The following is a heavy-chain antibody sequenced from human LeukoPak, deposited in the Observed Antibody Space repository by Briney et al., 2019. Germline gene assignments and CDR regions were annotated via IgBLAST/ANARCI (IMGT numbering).Heavy chain of an antibody. CDR2: ISGSGGST. CDR1: GFTFSSYS. J-gene: IGHJ4*02. D-gene: IGHD6-19*01. CDR3: SVTRYSSGWYFDY. Sequence: GGSLRLSCAASGFTFSSYSTNWVRQAPGKGLEWVSAISGSGGSTYYADSVKGRFTISRDNSKNTLYLQMNSLRAEDTAVYYCSVTRYSSGWYFDYWGQGTLVTVSS. V-gene: IGHV3-23*01.